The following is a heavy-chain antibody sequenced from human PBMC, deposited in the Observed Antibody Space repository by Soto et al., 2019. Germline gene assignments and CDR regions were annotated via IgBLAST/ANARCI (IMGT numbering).Heavy chain of an antibody. D-gene: IGHD3-10*01. J-gene: IGHJ4*02. CDR2: IWGDGSDK. V-gene: IGHV3-30*02. Sequence: GGSLRLSCAASGFTFSLYAIHWVRQAPGKGLEWVAAIWGDGSDKKYADSVKGRFTVSRDNYKYTLSLQMDSLRPEDTAVYYCAKDRGFYGSGTHSTIDHWGQGTLVTVSS. CDR3: AKDRGFYGSGTHSTIDH. CDR1: GFTFSLYA.